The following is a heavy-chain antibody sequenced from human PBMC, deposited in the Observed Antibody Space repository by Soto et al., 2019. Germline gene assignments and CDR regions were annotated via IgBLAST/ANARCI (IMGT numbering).Heavy chain of an antibody. CDR1: GFTFSSYA. Sequence: GGSLRLSCAASGFTFSSYAMSWVRQAPGKGLEWVSAISGSGGSTYYADSVKGRFTISRDNSKNTLYLQMNSLRAEDTAVYYCAKDQDTMIVVVMGFDPWGQGXLVTVYS. CDR3: AKDQDTMIVVVMGFDP. J-gene: IGHJ5*02. V-gene: IGHV3-23*01. D-gene: IGHD3-22*01. CDR2: ISGSGGST.